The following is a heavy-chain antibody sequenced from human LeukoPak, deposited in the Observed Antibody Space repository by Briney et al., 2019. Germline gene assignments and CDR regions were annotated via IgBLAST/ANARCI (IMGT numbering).Heavy chain of an antibody. CDR3: ARDGAYSYYFHY. CDR2: IYYSGST. CDR1: GGSISSYY. J-gene: IGHJ4*02. D-gene: IGHD5-18*01. V-gene: IGHV4-59*01. Sequence: PSETLSLTCTVSGGSISSYYWSWIRQPPGKGLEWIGYIYYSGSTNYNPSLKSRVTISVDTSKNQFSLKLSSVTAADTAVYYCARDGAYSYYFHYWGQGTLVTVSS.